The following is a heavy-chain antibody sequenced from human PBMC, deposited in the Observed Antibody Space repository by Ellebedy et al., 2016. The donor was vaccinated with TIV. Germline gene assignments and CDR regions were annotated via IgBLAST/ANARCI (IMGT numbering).Heavy chain of an antibody. CDR3: ARGRRRDGYKDNQKGYYFDY. CDR1: GGSISSSSYY. D-gene: IGHD5-24*01. V-gene: IGHV4-39*07. CDR2: IYYSGST. J-gene: IGHJ4*02. Sequence: SETLSLTCTVSGGSISSSSYYWGWIRQPPGTGLEWIGSIYYSGSTNYNPSLKSRVTISVDTSKNQFSLKLSSVTAADTAVYYCARGRRRDGYKDNQKGYYFDYWGQGTLVTVSS.